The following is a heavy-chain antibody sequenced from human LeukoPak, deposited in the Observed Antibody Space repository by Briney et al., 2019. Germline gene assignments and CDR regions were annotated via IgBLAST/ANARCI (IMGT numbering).Heavy chain of an antibody. CDR2: ISSSSSYI. V-gene: IGHV3-21*01. CDR1: GFTFSSYS. J-gene: IGHJ4*02. D-gene: IGHD3-22*01. CDR3: AREGDSSGPYLDY. Sequence: GGSLRLSCAASGFTFSSYSMNWVRQAPGKGLEWVSSISSSSSYIYYADSVKGRFTISRDNAKNSLYLQMNSLRAEDTAVYYCAREGDSSGPYLDYWGQGTLVTVSS.